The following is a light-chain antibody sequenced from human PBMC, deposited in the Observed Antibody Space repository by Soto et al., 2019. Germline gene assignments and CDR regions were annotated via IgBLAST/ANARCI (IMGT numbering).Light chain of an antibody. V-gene: IGLV2-14*01. CDR2: DVS. CDR3: SSYTSSTFVV. J-gene: IGLJ2*01. Sequence: QSVLTQPASVSGSPGQSITISCTGTSSDVGGYNYVSWYQQHPSKAPKLMIYDVSNRPSGVSNRFSGSKSGNTASLTISGLQAEDEADYYCSSYTSSTFVVFGGGTKLTVL. CDR1: SSDVGGYNY.